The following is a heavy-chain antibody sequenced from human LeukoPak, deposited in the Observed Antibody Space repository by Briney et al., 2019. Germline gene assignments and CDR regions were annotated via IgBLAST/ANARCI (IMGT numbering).Heavy chain of an antibody. Sequence: SETLSLTCAVYGGSFSGYYWSWIRQPPGKGLEWIGEINHSGSTNYNPSLKGRVTISVDTSKNQFSLKLSSVTAADTAVYYCARQTNYDSSGYHNFDYWGQGTLVTVSS. CDR2: INHSGST. D-gene: IGHD3-22*01. V-gene: IGHV4-34*01. J-gene: IGHJ4*02. CDR1: GGSFSGYY. CDR3: ARQTNYDSSGYHNFDY.